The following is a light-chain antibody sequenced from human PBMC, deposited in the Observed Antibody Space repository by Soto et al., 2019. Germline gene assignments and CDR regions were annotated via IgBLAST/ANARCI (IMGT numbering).Light chain of an antibody. CDR2: GNT. V-gene: IGLV1-40*01. CDR3: QSYDSSLSVV. J-gene: IGLJ2*01. CDR1: SSNIGAGYD. Sequence: QAVVTQPPSVSGAPGQRVTISCTGSSSNIGAGYDVHWYQQVPGTAPKLLIYGNTNRPSGVPDRFSGSKSGTSASLAITGLQTDDEADYYCQSYDSSLSVVFGGGTQLTVL.